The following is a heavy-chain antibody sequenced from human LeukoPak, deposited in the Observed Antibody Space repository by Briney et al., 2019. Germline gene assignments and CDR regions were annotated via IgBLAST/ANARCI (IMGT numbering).Heavy chain of an antibody. CDR3: ARDAVDTANAV. V-gene: IGHV3-30*03. D-gene: IGHD5-18*01. CDR2: ISYDGNYK. J-gene: IGHJ6*02. Sequence: GGSLRLSCAASGFSFNNYAMHWVRQAPGKGLEWVAVISYDGNYKYYAASVKGRFTISRDNAKNTLYLQMNSLRAEDTAVYYCARDAVDTANAVWGQGTTVTVSS. CDR1: GFSFNNYA.